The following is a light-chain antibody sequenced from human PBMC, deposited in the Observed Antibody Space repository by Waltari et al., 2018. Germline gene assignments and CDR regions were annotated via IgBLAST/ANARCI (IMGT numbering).Light chain of an antibody. V-gene: IGLV2-11*01. CDR3: SSYAGRNTLI. CDR1: NCDIGGHEL. J-gene: IGLJ2*01. Sequence: QAALTQPRSVSGSPGQSATISCTGTNCDIGGHELVPWYQQHPGTAPKLMIFEVSKRPSGVSGRFSGSKSGNTATLTISGLQAEDEADYYCSSYAGRNTLIFAGGTRLTVL. CDR2: EVS.